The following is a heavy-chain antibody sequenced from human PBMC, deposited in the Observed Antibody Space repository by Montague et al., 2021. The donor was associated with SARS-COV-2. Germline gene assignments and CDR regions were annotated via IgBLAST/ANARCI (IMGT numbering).Heavy chain of an antibody. J-gene: IGHJ4*02. CDR2: IYYSGST. CDR3: ARVQRGYYYGLGVSAHFDY. D-gene: IGHD3-10*01. CDR1: GGSIRHYY. V-gene: IGHV4-59*01. Sequence: SETLSLTCTVSGGSIRHYYWSWIRQPPGKGLDWIGYIYYSGSTNYNPSLKSRVTISVDTSKNQFSLKLSSVTAADTAVYYCARVQRGYYYGLGVSAHFDYWGQGTLVTVSS.